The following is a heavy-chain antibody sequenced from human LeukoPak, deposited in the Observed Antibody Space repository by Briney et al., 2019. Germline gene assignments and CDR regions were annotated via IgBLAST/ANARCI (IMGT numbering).Heavy chain of an antibody. CDR3: AKDLRKYSSSWYNDY. J-gene: IGHJ4*02. D-gene: IGHD6-13*01. V-gene: IGHV3-23*01. Sequence: PGGSLRLSCAASGFTFSSYAVSWVRQAPGKGLEWVSAISGSGGSTYYADSVKGRFTISRDNSKNTLYLQMNSLRAEDTAVYYCAKDLRKYSSSWYNDYWGQGTLVTVSS. CDR1: GFTFSSYA. CDR2: ISGSGGST.